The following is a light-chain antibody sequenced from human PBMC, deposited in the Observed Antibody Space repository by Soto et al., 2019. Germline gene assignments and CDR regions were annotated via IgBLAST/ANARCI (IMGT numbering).Light chain of an antibody. CDR3: GTCDTSVSGWV. Sequence: QSVLTQPPSVSAAPGQKVTISCSGSSSNIGSRFVCWYQQLPGMAPRILLYNTNERPSGVSDRFSGSKSGTSATLAITGLQTGDEADYYCGTCDTSVSGWVFGGGTKVTVL. CDR1: SSNIGSRF. CDR2: NTN. J-gene: IGLJ3*02. V-gene: IGLV1-51*01.